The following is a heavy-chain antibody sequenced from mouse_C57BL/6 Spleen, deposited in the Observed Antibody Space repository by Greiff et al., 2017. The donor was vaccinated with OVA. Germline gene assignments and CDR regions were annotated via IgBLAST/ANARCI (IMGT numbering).Heavy chain of an antibody. Sequence: QFQLQQPGPDLVKPGASVKLSCKASGYTFTSYWFNWVKQRPGKGLEWIGNIIPRNGGTNYNEKFKDKAALTVDKSSSTADMQLSSLTSEDSAVYYCARGSNYVGYYLCYWGQGTTLTVSS. D-gene: IGHD2-5*01. CDR2: IIPRNGGT. J-gene: IGHJ2*01. CDR3: ARGSNYVGYYLCY. V-gene: IGHV1-53*01. CDR1: GYTFTSYW.